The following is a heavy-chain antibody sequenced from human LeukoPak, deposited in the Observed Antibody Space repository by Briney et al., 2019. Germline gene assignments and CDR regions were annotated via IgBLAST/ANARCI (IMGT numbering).Heavy chain of an antibody. CDR2: IYTSGST. J-gene: IGHJ5*02. CDR1: GGSISSYY. CDR3: ARHLVAARRSPWFDP. D-gene: IGHD6-6*01. V-gene: IGHV4-4*09. Sequence: SETLSLTCTVSGGSISSYYWSWIRQPPGKGLEWIGYIYTSGSTNYNPSLKSRVTISVDTSKNQFSLKLSSVTAADTAVYYCARHLVAARRSPWFDPSGQGTLVTVSS.